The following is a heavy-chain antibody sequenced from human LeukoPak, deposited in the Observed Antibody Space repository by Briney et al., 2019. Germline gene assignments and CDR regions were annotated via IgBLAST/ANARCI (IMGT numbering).Heavy chain of an antibody. CDR1: GYTFTSYG. V-gene: IGHV1-18*01. CDR2: ISPYNGNT. D-gene: IGHD6-25*01. J-gene: IGHJ5*02. CDR3: ARVPSGGNKFDP. Sequence: ASVKVSCKASGYTFTSYGISWVRQAPGQGLEWMGWISPYNGNTDYAQKLQGRVTMTTDTSTSTAYMELSSLRSEDTAVYYCARVPSGGNKFDPWGQGTLVTVSS.